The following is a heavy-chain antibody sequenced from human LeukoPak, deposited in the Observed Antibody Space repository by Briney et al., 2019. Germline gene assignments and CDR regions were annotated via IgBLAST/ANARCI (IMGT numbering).Heavy chain of an antibody. V-gene: IGHV4-31*03. D-gene: IGHD2-15*01. CDR3: ARGGVVVAAHV. J-gene: IGHJ6*02. CDR2: IYYSGST. CDR1: GGSISSGGYY. Sequence: SETLSLTCTVSGGSISSGGYYWSWIRQHPGKGLEWIGYIYYSGSTYYNPSLKSRVTISVDTSKNQFSLKLSSVTAADTAVYYCARGGVVVAAHVWGQGTTVTVSS.